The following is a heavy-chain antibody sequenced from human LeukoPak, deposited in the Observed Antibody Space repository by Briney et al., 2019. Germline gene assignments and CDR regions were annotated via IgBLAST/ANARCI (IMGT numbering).Heavy chain of an antibody. J-gene: IGHJ5*02. Sequence: SETLSLTCTVSGGSISSYYWSWIRQPPGKGLEWIGYIYYSGSTNYNPSLKSRVTISVDTSKNQSSLKLSSVTAADTAVYYCARTYGSGSQSWFDPWGQGTLVTVSS. V-gene: IGHV4-59*01. D-gene: IGHD3-10*01. CDR1: GGSISSYY. CDR2: IYYSGST. CDR3: ARTYGSGSQSWFDP.